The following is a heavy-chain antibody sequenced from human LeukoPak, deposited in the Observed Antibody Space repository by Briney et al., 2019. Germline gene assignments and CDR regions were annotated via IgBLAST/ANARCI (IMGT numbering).Heavy chain of an antibody. CDR2: IIPIFGTA. J-gene: IGHJ6*03. V-gene: IGHV1-69*05. D-gene: IGHD2-2*01. CDR1: GGTFSSYA. Sequence: GASVKVSCKASGGTFSSYAISWVRQAPGQGLEWMGGIIPIFGTANYAQKFQGRVTITTDESTSTAYMELSSLRSEDTAVYYCARERPIVVVPAANYYYMDVWGKGTTVTVSS. CDR3: ARERPIVVVPAANYYYMDV.